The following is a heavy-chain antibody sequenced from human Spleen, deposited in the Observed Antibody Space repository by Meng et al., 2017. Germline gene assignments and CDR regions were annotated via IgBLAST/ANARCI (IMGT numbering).Heavy chain of an antibody. CDR2: IYYRGST. CDR3: ASFLYYYEVGGQTLG. J-gene: IGHJ4*02. V-gene: IGHV4-61*01. CDR1: GGSVSSGSYY. D-gene: IGHD3-22*01. Sequence: VPLQESGPGLVRPSATLSLTCTVAGGSVSSGSYYWSWIRQPPGKGLEWIGYIYYRGSTNYNPSLKSRVTISVDTSKNQFSLKLSSVTAADTAVYYCASFLYYYEVGGQTLGWGQGTLVTVSS.